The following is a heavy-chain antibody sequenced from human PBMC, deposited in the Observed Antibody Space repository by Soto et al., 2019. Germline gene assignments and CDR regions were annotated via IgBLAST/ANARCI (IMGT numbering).Heavy chain of an antibody. CDR3: ARRQISPPTRGAASARGGMDV. CDR2: IWNDGNGY. V-gene: IGHV3-33*01. D-gene: IGHD6-13*01. J-gene: IGHJ6*02. Sequence: GGSLRLSCAASGFTFNNYGMHWVRQAPGKGLEWVAVIWNDGNGYYYANSVKGRFTISRDNSKNTLYLQMSSLTAEDTAVYYCARRQISPPTRGAASARGGMDVRGQGTTVTVSS. CDR1: GFTFNNYG.